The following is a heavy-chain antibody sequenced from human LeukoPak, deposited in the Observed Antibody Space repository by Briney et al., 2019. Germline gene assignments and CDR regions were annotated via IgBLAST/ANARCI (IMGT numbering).Heavy chain of an antibody. CDR3: ARERDGYNYFDY. CDR1: GFTFSSYA. V-gene: IGHV3-66*01. J-gene: IGHJ4*02. D-gene: IGHD5-24*01. CDR2: IYSGGTT. Sequence: GGSLRLSCAASGFTFSSYAMSWVRQAPGKGLEWVSVIYSGGTTYYADSVKGRFTISRDNSKNTLYLQMNSLRAEDTAVYYCARERDGYNYFDYWGQGTLVTVSS.